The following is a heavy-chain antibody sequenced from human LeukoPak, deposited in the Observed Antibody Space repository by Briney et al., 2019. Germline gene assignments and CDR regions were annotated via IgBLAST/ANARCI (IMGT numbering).Heavy chain of an antibody. J-gene: IGHJ5*02. CDR3: TSPYYYDSSGYYINWFDP. D-gene: IGHD3-22*01. V-gene: IGHV3-73*01. Sequence: GGSLRLSCAASGFTFSGSAMHWVRQASGKGLEWVGRTRSKANSYATAYAASVKGRFTISRDDSKNTAYLQMNSLKTEDTAVYYCTSPYYYDSSGYYINWFDPWGQGTLVTVSS. CDR1: GFTFSGSA. CDR2: TRSKANSYAT.